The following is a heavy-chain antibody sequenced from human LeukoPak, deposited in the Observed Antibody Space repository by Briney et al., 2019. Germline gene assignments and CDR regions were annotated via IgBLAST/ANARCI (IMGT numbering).Heavy chain of an antibody. CDR2: IIPIFGTT. V-gene: IGHV1-69*13. Sequence: SVKVSFKPSGGSFSNYAINWVRQAPGRGLEWMGGIIPIFGTTNYAQKFQGRVTITADESTSTAYMELNSLRSEDTAVYYCARDRRPSYYDSSGYSNFDYWGQGTLVTVSS. J-gene: IGHJ4*02. D-gene: IGHD3-22*01. CDR3: ARDRRPSYYDSSGYSNFDY. CDR1: GGSFSNYA.